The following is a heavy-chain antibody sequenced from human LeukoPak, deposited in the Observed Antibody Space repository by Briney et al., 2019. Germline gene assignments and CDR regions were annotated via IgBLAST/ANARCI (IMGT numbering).Heavy chain of an antibody. J-gene: IGHJ6*02. V-gene: IGHV1-69*13. CDR1: GYTFTSYY. CDR3: ARDPSYYYYYGMDV. CDR2: IIPIFGTA. Sequence: ASVKVSCKASGYTFTSYYMHWVRQAPGQGLEWMGGIIPIFGTANYAQKFQGRVTITADESTSTAYMELSSLRSEDTAVYYCARDPSYYYYYGMDVWGQGTTVTVSS.